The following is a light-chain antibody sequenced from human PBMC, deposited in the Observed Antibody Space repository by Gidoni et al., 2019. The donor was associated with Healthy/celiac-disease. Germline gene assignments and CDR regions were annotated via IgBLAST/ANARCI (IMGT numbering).Light chain of an antibody. CDR3: AAWDDSLSGWV. CDR2: RNN. CDR1: SSNIGSNY. Sequence: QSVLTQPPAASGTPGQRFTISCSGSSSNIGSNYVYWYQQLPGTAPKLLIYRNNQRPSGVPARFSGSKSGTSASLAISVLRSEDEADYYCAAWDDSLSGWVFGGGTKLTVL. J-gene: IGLJ3*02. V-gene: IGLV1-47*01.